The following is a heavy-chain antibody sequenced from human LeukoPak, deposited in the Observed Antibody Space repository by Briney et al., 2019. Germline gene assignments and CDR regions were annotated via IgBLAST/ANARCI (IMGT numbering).Heavy chain of an antibody. J-gene: IGHJ4*02. D-gene: IGHD5-18*01. V-gene: IGHV3-23*01. CDR3: ARGTLYSYGYGY. Sequence: GGSLRLSCAASGFTFSSYAMSWVRQAPGKGLEWVSDINGSGGSTYYADSVKGRFTISRDNSQNTLYLQLNSLRAEDTAVYYCARGTLYSYGYGYWGQGTLVTVSS. CDR1: GFTFSSYA. CDR2: INGSGGST.